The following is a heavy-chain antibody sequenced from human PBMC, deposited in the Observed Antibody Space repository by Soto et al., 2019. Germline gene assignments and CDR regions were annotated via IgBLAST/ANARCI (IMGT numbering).Heavy chain of an antibody. D-gene: IGHD6-13*01. Sequence: QVQLVESGGGVVQPGRSLRLSCAASGFTFSSYGMHWVRQAPGKGLDWVAVISYDGSHKFYADSVKGRFTVSRDNSKNTLYLQMNSLRAEDTAVYFCAQDHWGSSWSWGQGTLVTVSS. CDR2: ISYDGSHK. CDR1: GFTFSSYG. CDR3: AQDHWGSSWS. V-gene: IGHV3-30*18. J-gene: IGHJ5*02.